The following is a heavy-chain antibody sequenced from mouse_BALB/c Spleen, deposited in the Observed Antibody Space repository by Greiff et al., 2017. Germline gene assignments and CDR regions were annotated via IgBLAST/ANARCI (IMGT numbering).Heavy chain of an antibody. CDR2: IYPGDGDT. CDR3: ARLGYGNYVFAY. Sequence: QVQLQQSGAELAKPGASVKMSCKASGYTFTSYWMHWVKQRPGQGLEWIGQIYPGDGDTNYNGKFKGKATLTADKSSSTAYMQLSSLTSEDSAVYFCARLGYGNYVFAYWGQGTLVTVSA. V-gene: IGHV1-80*01. D-gene: IGHD2-1*01. J-gene: IGHJ3*01. CDR1: GYTFTSYW.